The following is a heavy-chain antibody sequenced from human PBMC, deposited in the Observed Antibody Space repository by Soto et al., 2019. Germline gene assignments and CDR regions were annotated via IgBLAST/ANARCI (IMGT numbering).Heavy chain of an antibody. Sequence: QVQLVQSGAEVKKPGASVKVSCKASGYTFTSYYIYWVRQAPGQGLEWMGLINPDGGSTSNAHKVQGRVTMTRDTSTSAVYMELSSLRSEDTAVYYCARAYYDSSGYLDYWGQGTLVTVSS. D-gene: IGHD3-22*01. CDR2: INPDGGST. CDR1: GYTFTSYY. V-gene: IGHV1-46*01. J-gene: IGHJ4*02. CDR3: ARAYYDSSGYLDY.